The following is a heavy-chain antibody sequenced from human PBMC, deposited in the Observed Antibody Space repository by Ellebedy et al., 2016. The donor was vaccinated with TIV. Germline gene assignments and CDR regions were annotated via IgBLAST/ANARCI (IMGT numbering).Heavy chain of an antibody. Sequence: GGSLRLSCAASGFTFSSYDMHWVRHGTGKGLEWVSAIGTAGDTYSPGSVKGRFTISRENAKNSLYLQITSLRAEDTAVYYCARVRFGDTAVDYWGQGTLVTVSS. CDR1: GFTFSSYD. V-gene: IGHV3-13*01. CDR2: IGTAGDT. D-gene: IGHD2-21*01. J-gene: IGHJ4*03. CDR3: ARVRFGDTAVDY.